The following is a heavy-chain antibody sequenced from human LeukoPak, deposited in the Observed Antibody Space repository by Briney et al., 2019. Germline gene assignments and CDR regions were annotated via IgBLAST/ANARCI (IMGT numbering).Heavy chain of an antibody. CDR3: AIGARPYQPNWFDP. V-gene: IGHV1-8*01. CDR2: MNPNSGNT. J-gene: IGHJ5*02. D-gene: IGHD2-2*01. CDR1: VYTFTRYD. Sequence: ASVKVSCKASVYTFTRYDISWVRQATGHGLEWMGWMNPNSGNTGYAQKFQGRVTMTRNTSISTAYMELSSLRSEDTTVYYGAIGARPYQPNWFDPWGQGTLVTVSS.